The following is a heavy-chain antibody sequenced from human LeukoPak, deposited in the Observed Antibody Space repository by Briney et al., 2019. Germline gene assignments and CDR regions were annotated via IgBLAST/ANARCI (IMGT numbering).Heavy chain of an antibody. V-gene: IGHV4-59*08. CDR3: ARHGYSSGSGYFDL. J-gene: IGHJ2*01. CDR1: GCTISSYF. Sequence: PSETLSLTCTVSGCTISSYFWSWIRQPPGRGLEWIGYIYYSGSTNYNPSLKSRVTISVDTSKNQFSLKLTSVTAADTAVYYCARHGYSSGSGYFDLWGRGTLVTVSS. CDR2: IYYSGST. D-gene: IGHD5-18*01.